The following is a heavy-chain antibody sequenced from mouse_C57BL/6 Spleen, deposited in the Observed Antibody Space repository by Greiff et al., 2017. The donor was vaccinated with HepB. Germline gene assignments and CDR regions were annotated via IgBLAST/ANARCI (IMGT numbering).Heavy chain of an antibody. J-gene: IGHJ2*01. Sequence: QVQLKQPGAELVRPGTSVKLSCKASGYTFTSYWMHWVKQRPGQGLEWIGVIDPSDSYTNYNQKFKGKATLTVDTSSSTAYMQLSSLTSEDSAVYYCAIYGSSYYFDYWGQGTTLTVSS. D-gene: IGHD1-1*01. V-gene: IGHV1-59*01. CDR3: AIYGSSYYFDY. CDR1: GYTFTSYW. CDR2: IDPSDSYT.